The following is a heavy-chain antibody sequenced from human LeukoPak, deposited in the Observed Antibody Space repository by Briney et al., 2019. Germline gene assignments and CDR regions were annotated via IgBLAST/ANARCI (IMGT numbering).Heavy chain of an antibody. V-gene: IGHV1-2*04. Sequence: GASVKVSCKASGYTFTGYYMHWVRQAPGQGLEWMGWINPNSGGTNYAQKFQGWVTMTRDTSISTAYMELSRLRSDDTAVYYCARCSTYYDILTGYCYFDYWGQGTLVTVSS. D-gene: IGHD3-9*01. CDR2: INPNSGGT. J-gene: IGHJ4*02. CDR1: GYTFTGYY. CDR3: ARCSTYYDILTGYCYFDY.